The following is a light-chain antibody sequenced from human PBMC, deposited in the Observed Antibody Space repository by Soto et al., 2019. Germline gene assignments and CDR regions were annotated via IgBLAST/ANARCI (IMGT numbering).Light chain of an antibody. V-gene: IGLV1-40*01. J-gene: IGLJ2*01. Sequence: QSVQTQPPSVSGAPGQRVTISCTGSSSNIGAGYDVHWYQQLPGTAPKLLIYGNSNRPSGVPDRFSGSKSGTSASLAITGLQAEDEADYYCQSYDSSLGKVFGGGTKLTVL. CDR3: QSYDSSLGKV. CDR1: SSNIGAGYD. CDR2: GNS.